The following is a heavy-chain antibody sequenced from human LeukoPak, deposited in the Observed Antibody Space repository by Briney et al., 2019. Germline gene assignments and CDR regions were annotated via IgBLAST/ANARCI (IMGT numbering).Heavy chain of an antibody. CDR1: GFTFSNFE. V-gene: IGHV3-48*03. Sequence: GGSLRLSCAASGFTFSNFEMSWVRQAPGKELEWISYISSGNTIYYADSVKGRFTISRDNAKNSLYLQMNSLRAEDTAVYYCARRVSVAGGGDYFDYWGQGTLVTVSS. J-gene: IGHJ4*02. D-gene: IGHD6-19*01. CDR2: ISSGNTI. CDR3: ARRVSVAGGGDYFDY.